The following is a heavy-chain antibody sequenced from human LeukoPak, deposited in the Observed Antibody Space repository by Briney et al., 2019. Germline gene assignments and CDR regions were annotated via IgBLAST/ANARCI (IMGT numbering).Heavy chain of an antibody. V-gene: IGHV3-9*01. CDR2: ISWNSGSI. Sequence: GRSLRLSCAASGFTFDDYAMHWVRQAPGKGLEWVSGISWNSGSIGYADSVKGRFTISRDNAKNSLYLQMNSLRAEDTALYYCAKDHVLRGIAAAGTDAFDIWGQGTMVTVSS. CDR3: AKDHVLRGIAAAGTDAFDI. D-gene: IGHD6-13*01. CDR1: GFTFDDYA. J-gene: IGHJ3*02.